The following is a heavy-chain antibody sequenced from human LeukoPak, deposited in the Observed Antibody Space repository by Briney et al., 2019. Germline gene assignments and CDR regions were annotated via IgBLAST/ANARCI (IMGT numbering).Heavy chain of an antibody. J-gene: IGHJ5*02. V-gene: IGHV4-59*01. D-gene: IGHD4-23*01. CDR1: GGSISSYY. Sequence: SETLSLTCTVSGGSISSYYWSWIRQPPGKGLEWIGNIYNSGSTNYNPSLKSRVTTSVDTSKNQFSLKLTSVTAADTAVYYCARYKGNSNGGFDPWGQGTLVTVSS. CDR2: IYNSGST. CDR3: ARYKGNSNGGFDP.